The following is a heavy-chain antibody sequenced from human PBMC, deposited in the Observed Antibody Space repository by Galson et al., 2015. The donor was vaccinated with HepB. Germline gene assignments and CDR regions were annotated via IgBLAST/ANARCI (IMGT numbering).Heavy chain of an antibody. V-gene: IGHV3-23*01. J-gene: IGHJ3*02. Sequence: SLRLSCAASGFSFRSYAMTWARQAPGKGLEWVSAISGIGSSTYYVDSVKGRFTISRDNSKNMVYLQMNSLRAEDTAIYYCVKASFYDSPGAFDMWGQGTMVAVSS. D-gene: IGHD3-22*01. CDR1: GFSFRSYA. CDR3: VKASFYDSPGAFDM. CDR2: ISGIGSST.